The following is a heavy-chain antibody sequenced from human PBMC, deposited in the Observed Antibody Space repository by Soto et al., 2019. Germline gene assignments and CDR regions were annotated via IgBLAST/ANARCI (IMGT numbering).Heavy chain of an antibody. Sequence: ASVKVSCKASGYTFTGYYMHWVRQAPGQGLEWMGWINPNSGGTNYAQKFQGWVTMTRDTSISTAYMELSRLRSDDTAVYYCARPHSGSYHIAPLDDWGQGTLVTVSS. D-gene: IGHD3-10*01. CDR3: ARPHSGSYHIAPLDD. J-gene: IGHJ4*02. CDR1: GYTFTGYY. CDR2: INPNSGGT. V-gene: IGHV1-2*04.